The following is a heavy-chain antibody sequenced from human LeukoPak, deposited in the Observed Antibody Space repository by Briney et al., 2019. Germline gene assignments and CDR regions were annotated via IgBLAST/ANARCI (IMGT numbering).Heavy chain of an antibody. Sequence: GGSLRLSCAASGFTFSNYAMNWVRQAPGKGLEWVSGISISGGSTYYADSVKGRSTISRDNSKNTLYLQMNSLRAEDTAVYYCARDAVAGLDGDYWGQGTLVTVSS. CDR3: ARDAVAGLDGDY. D-gene: IGHD6-19*01. CDR2: ISISGGST. J-gene: IGHJ4*02. V-gene: IGHV3-23*01. CDR1: GFTFSNYA.